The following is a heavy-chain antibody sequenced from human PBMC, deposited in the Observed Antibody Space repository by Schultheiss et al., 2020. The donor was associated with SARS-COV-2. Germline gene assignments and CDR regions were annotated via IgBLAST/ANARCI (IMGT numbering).Heavy chain of an antibody. Sequence: SETLSLTCTVSGGSITPYYWGWLRQAPGKGLGWIAYFYYSVSTNFNPSLKSRVTMSVDTSKNQFSLKLSSVTAADTAVYYCAKFSSANWGFQHWGQGTLVTVS. CDR3: AKFSSANWGFQH. V-gene: IGHV4-59*12. J-gene: IGHJ1*01. CDR1: GGSITPYY. D-gene: IGHD2-2*01. CDR2: FYYSVST.